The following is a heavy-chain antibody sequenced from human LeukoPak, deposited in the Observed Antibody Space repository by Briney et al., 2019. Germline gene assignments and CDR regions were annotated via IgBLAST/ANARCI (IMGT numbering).Heavy chain of an antibody. CDR3: AKDRPNYHESNGHYYRPNGDY. D-gene: IGHD3-22*01. CDR2: ISSSGDRT. CDR1: GFTFSTYA. J-gene: IGHJ4*02. V-gene: IGHV3-23*01. Sequence: GGSLRLSCAASGFTFSTYAMSWVRQAPGKGLEWVSSISSSGDRTFYADSVKDRFTISRDNSEDTLYLQMSRLRAEDTAVYYCAKDRPNYHESNGHYYRPNGDYWGQGTLVTVSS.